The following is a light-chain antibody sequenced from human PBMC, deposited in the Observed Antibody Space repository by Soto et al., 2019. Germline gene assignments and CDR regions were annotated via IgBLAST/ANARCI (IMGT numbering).Light chain of an antibody. J-gene: IGKJ5*01. V-gene: IGKV3-15*01. CDR3: QQYDNWPIT. Sequence: ERVMTQSPATLSVSPGERATLSCRASQSVSSNLAWYQQKPVQAPRLFIYGASTRATAIPPRFSGSGSGTEFPLTISSLQSEDFAVYYCQQYDNWPITFGQGTRLEIK. CDR1: QSVSSN. CDR2: GAS.